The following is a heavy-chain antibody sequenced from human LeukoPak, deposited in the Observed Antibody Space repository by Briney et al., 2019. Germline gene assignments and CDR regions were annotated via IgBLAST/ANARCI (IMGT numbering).Heavy chain of an antibody. D-gene: IGHD3-16*01. CDR2: MNPNSGNT. CDR3: ARTYYDYVWGSSLFDY. CDR1: GYTFTSYD. Sequence: GASVKVSCKASGYTFTSYDINWVRQATGQGLEWMGWMNPNSGNTGYAQKFQGRVTMTGNTSISTAYMELSSLRSEDTAVYYCARTYYDYVWGSSLFDYWGQGTLVTVSS. J-gene: IGHJ4*02. V-gene: IGHV1-8*01.